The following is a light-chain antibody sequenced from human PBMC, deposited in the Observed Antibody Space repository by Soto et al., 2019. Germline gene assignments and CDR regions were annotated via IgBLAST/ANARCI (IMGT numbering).Light chain of an antibody. CDR3: QSYDSSLSRV. V-gene: IGLV1-40*01. CDR2: GNS. Sequence: QSVLTQPPSVSGAPGQRVTISCTGSSSNIGACYDVPWYQQLPGTAPKLLIYGNSNRPSGVPDRFSGSKSGTSASLAITGLQAEDEADYYCQSYDSSLSRVFGTGTKLTVL. J-gene: IGLJ1*01. CDR1: SSNIGACYD.